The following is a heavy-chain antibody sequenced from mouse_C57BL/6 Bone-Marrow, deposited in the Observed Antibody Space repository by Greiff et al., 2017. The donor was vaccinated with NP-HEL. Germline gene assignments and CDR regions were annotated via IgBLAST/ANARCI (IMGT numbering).Heavy chain of an antibody. D-gene: IGHD1-1*01. CDR2: ISYSGST. J-gene: IGHJ1*03. V-gene: IGHV3-1*01. CDR1: GYSITSGYD. Sequence: EVQLQESGPGMVKPSQSLSLTCTVTGYSITSGYDWHWIRHFPGNKLEWMGYISYSGSTNYNPSLKSRISITHDTSKNHFFLKLNSVTTEDTATYYCARDPGYYGSSWYFDVWGTGTTVTVSS. CDR3: ARDPGYYGSSWYFDV.